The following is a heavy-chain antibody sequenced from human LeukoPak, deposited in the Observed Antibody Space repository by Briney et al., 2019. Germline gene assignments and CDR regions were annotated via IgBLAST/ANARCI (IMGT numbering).Heavy chain of an antibody. CDR1: GDSISKGDY. D-gene: IGHD4-23*01. CDR2: IYHTGRT. V-gene: IGHV4-38-2*02. CDR3: ARGRSGYGGNSGIASCDY. Sequence: PSETLSLTCTVSGDSISKGDYWGWTRPAPGKGLDRIGSIYHTGRTYYNPSLKSRVIISVDTSKNQFSLKLSSVTAADTAVYYCARGRSGYGGNSGIASCDYWGQGTLVTVSS. J-gene: IGHJ4*02.